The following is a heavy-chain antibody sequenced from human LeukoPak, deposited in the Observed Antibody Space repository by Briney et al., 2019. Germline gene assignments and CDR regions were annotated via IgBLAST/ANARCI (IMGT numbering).Heavy chain of an antibody. CDR1: GFTFSSYG. D-gene: IGHD2-2*01. V-gene: IGHV3-30*02. Sequence: PGGSLRLSCAASGFTFSSYGMHWVRQAPGKGLEWVAFIRYDGSNKYYADSVKGRFTISRDNSKNTLYLQMNSLRAEDTAVYYCAKDPSTTSCVGLCPYYYMDVWGKGTTVTVSS. CDR2: IRYDGSNK. CDR3: AKDPSTTSCVGLCPYYYMDV. J-gene: IGHJ6*03.